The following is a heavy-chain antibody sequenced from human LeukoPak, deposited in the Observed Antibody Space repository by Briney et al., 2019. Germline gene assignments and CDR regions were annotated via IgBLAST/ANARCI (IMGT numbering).Heavy chain of an antibody. CDR1: GYTFTDYT. D-gene: IGHD3-22*01. V-gene: IGHV1-3*01. CDR2: INGGSGNT. CDR3: ANPRYDSSGYYYVD. J-gene: IGHJ4*02. Sequence: ASVKVSCKASGYTFTDYTMHWLRQAPGQRLDWMGWINGGSGNTKYSPEFQGRVTITRDTSASTAYMELSSLRSEDTAVYYCANPRYDSSGYYYVDWGQGTLVTVST.